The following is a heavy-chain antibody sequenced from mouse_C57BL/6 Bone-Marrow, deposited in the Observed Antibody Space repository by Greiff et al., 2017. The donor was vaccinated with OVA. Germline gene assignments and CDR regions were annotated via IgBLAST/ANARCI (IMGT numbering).Heavy chain of an antibody. D-gene: IGHD1-1*01. CDR3: ARRGYYGSSPYWGFDV. CDR1: GYTFTDYY. CDR2: INPYNGGT. Sequence: DVQLQESGPVLVKPGASVKMSCKASGYTFTDYYMNWVKQSHGKSLEWIGVINPYNGGTSYNQKFKGKATLTVDKSSSTAYMELNSLTSEDSAVYYCARRGYYGSSPYWGFDVWGTGTTVTVSS. V-gene: IGHV1-19*01. J-gene: IGHJ1*03.